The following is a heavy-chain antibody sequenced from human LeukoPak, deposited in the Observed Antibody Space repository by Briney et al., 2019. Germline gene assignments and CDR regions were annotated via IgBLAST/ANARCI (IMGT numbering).Heavy chain of an antibody. J-gene: IGHJ4*02. V-gene: IGHV3-30-3*01. CDR2: ISYDGSNK. Sequence: GGSLRLSCAASGFTFSSYAMHWVRQAPGKGLEWVAVISYDGSNKYYADSVKGRFTISRDNAKNSLYLQMNSLRAEDTAVYYCARGRVVEGPIDYWGQGTLVTVSS. CDR1: GFTFSSYA. D-gene: IGHD6-6*01. CDR3: ARGRVVEGPIDY.